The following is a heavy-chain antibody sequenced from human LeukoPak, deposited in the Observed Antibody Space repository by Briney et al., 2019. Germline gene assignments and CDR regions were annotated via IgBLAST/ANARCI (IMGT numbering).Heavy chain of an antibody. CDR1: GFTVSSNY. CDR2: IYSGGST. D-gene: IGHD2-15*01. V-gene: IGHV3-53*01. J-gene: IGHJ3*02. CDR3: ARDRSGGAFDI. Sequence: GGSLRLSCAASGFTVSSNYMSWVRQAPGKGLEWVSVIYSGGSTYYADSVKGRFTIPRDNSKNTLYLQMNSLRAEDTAVYYCARDRSGGAFDIWGQGTMVTVSS.